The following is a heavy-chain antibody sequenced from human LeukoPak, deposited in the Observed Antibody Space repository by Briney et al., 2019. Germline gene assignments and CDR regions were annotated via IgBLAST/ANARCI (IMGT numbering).Heavy chain of an antibody. Sequence: ASVKVSCKDSGYTLTGYNMHRVRQAPGQGHERMGWINPNSGGTNYAQKFQGRVTMTRDTSISTAYMELSRLRSDDTAVYYCARDNEDYYYYMDVWGKGTTVTVSS. CDR1: GYTLTGYN. J-gene: IGHJ6*03. V-gene: IGHV1-2*02. CDR3: ARDNEDYYYYMDV. CDR2: INPNSGGT. D-gene: IGHD1-1*01.